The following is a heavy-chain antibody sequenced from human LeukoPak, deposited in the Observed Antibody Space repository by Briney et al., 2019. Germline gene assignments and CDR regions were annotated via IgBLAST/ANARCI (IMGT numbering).Heavy chain of an antibody. CDR1: GGSFSGYY. Sequence: SETLSLTCAVYGGSFSGYYWSWIRQPPGKGLEWIGEINHSGSTNYNPSLKSRVTISVDTSKNQFSLKLSSVTAADTAVYYCAREGATATGYYYYYMDVWGKGTTVTVSS. V-gene: IGHV4-34*01. D-gene: IGHD5-24*01. CDR2: INHSGST. J-gene: IGHJ6*03. CDR3: AREGATATGYYYYYMDV.